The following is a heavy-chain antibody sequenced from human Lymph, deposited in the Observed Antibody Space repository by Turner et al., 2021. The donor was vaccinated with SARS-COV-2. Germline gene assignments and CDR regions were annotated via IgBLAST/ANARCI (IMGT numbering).Heavy chain of an antibody. Sequence: QVQLVESGGGVVQPGRSLRLSCAASGFTFSSNGMHWVRQAPGKGLVWVAVIWYDGSNKYYADSVKGRFTISRDNSKNTLYLQMNSLRAEDTAVYYCARVKGYNGYDLRYYYGMDVWGQGTTVTVSS. CDR2: IWYDGSNK. D-gene: IGHD5-12*01. CDR3: ARVKGYNGYDLRYYYGMDV. V-gene: IGHV3-33*01. J-gene: IGHJ6*02. CDR1: GFTFSSNG.